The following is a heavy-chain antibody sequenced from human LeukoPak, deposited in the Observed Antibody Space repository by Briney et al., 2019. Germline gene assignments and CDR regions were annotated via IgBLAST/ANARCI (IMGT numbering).Heavy chain of an antibody. CDR2: IIPILGIA. CDR3: ARDGKYYDFWSGSWFDP. V-gene: IGHV1-69*04. D-gene: IGHD3-3*01. CDR1: GYTFTDYY. J-gene: IGHJ5*02. Sequence: SVKVSCKASGYTFTDYYMHWVRQAPGQGLEWMGRIIPILGIANYAQKFQGRVTITADKSTSTAYMELSSLRSEDTAVYYCARDGKYYDFWSGSWFDPWGQGTLVTVSS.